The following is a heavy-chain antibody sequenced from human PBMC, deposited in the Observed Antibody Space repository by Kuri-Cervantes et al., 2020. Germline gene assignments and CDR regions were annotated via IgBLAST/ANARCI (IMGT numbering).Heavy chain of an antibody. CDR2: ISYDGSNK. V-gene: IGHV3-30*04. J-gene: IGHJ6*02. D-gene: IGHD1-14*01. CDR1: GFTFSSYA. CDR3: AGGNGQLTGVLWWRYYYGMDV. Sequence: GGSLRLSCAASGFTFSSYAMHWVRQAPGKGLEWVAVISYDGSNKYYADSVKGRFTISRDNSKNTLYLQMNSLRAEDTAVYYCAGGNGQLTGVLWWRYYYGMDVWGQGTTVTVSS.